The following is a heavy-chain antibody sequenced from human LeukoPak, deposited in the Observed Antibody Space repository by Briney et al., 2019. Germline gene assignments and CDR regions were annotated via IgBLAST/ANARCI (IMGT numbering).Heavy chain of an antibody. J-gene: IGHJ4*02. CDR3: AGAYGTYLHFDY. CDR2: TYYRSKWYN. Sequence: SQTLSLTCAISGDSVSSNSAAWNWIRQSPSRGLEWLGRTYYRSKWYNEYAVSVKSRLSITPDPSKNHFSLQLNFVTPEDTATYYCAGAYGTYLHFDYWGQGSLVTVSS. V-gene: IGHV6-1*01. D-gene: IGHD4-17*01. CDR1: GDSVSSNSAA.